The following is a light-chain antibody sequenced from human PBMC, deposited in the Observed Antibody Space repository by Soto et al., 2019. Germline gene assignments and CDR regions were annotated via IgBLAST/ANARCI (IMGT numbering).Light chain of an antibody. V-gene: IGLV1-40*01. CDR1: SSNIGAGYD. J-gene: IGLJ1*01. CDR2: GNS. Sequence: QSVLRQPPSVSGAPGQRVTISCIGSSSNIGAGYDVYWYQQLPGTAPKLLIYGNSNRPSGVPDRFSGSKSGTSASLAITGLQAEDEADYYCQSYDSSLSGYVFGTGTKLTVL. CDR3: QSYDSSLSGYV.